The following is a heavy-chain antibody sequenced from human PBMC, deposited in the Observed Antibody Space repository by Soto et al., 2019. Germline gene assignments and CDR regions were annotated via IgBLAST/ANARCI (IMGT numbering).Heavy chain of an antibody. V-gene: IGHV4-34*01. CDR3: ARGLRITIFGVVPFSYYGMDV. CDR1: GGSFSGYY. Sequence: SETLSLTCAVYGGSFSGYYWSWIRKPPGKGLEWIGEINHSGSTNYKPSLKSRVTLSVDTSKNPFSLKLSSVTAADTAVYYCARGLRITIFGVVPFSYYGMDVWGQGTTVTVSS. CDR2: INHSGST. D-gene: IGHD3-3*01. J-gene: IGHJ6*02.